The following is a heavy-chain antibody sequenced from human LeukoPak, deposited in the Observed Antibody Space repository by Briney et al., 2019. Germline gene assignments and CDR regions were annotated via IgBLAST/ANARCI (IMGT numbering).Heavy chain of an antibody. Sequence: PAETLSLTCSVSGASISGGTYYWGWIRQPPGKGLEWIGSIYYTGSSYDNPSLKSRVTISVDTSKNQFSLKLSSVTAADTAVYYCARRGGSGRAFDYWGQGTLVTVSS. CDR1: GASISGGTYY. D-gene: IGHD1-26*01. J-gene: IGHJ4*02. V-gene: IGHV4-39*01. CDR3: ARRGGSGRAFDY. CDR2: IYYTGSS.